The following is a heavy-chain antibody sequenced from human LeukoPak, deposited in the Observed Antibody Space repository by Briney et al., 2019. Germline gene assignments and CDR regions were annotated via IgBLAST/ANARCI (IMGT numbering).Heavy chain of an antibody. V-gene: IGHV3-33*01. CDR3: ARDLSDYGDYVGAFDI. Sequence: GGSLRLSCAASGFTFSSYGMHWVRQAPGKGLEWVAVIWYDGSNKYYADSVKGRFTISRGNSKNTLYLQMNSLRAEDTAVYYCARDLSDYGDYVGAFDIWGQGTMVTVSS. J-gene: IGHJ3*02. D-gene: IGHD4-17*01. CDR2: IWYDGSNK. CDR1: GFTFSSYG.